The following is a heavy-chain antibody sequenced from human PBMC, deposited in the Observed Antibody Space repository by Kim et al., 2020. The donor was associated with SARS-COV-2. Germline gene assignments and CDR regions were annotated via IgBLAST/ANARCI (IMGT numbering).Heavy chain of an antibody. CDR2: ISSSSYI. D-gene: IGHD1-26*01. CDR1: GFTFSSYS. J-gene: IGHJ6*02. V-gene: IGHV3-21*01. CDR3: AREGDPGSYYGYYYYGMDV. Sequence: GGSLRLSCAASGFTFSSYSMNWVRQAPGKGLEWVSSISSSSYIYYADSVKGRFTISRDNAKNSLYLQMNSLRAEDTAVYYCAREGDPGSYYGYYYYGMDVWGQGTTVTVSS.